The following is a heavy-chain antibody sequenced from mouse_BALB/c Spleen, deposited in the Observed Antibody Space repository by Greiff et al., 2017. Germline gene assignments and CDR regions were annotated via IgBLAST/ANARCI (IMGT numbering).Heavy chain of an antibody. J-gene: IGHJ1*01. CDR3: VPHYYGSNWYFDV. V-gene: IGHV14-3*02. CDR1: GFNIKDTY. Sequence: VQLQQSGAELVKPGASVKLSCTASGFNIKDTYMHWVKQRPEQGLEWIGRIDPANGNTKYDPKFQGKATITADTSSNTAYLQLSSLTSEDTAVYYCVPHYYGSNWYFDVWGAGTTVTVSA. CDR2: IDPANGNT. D-gene: IGHD1-1*01.